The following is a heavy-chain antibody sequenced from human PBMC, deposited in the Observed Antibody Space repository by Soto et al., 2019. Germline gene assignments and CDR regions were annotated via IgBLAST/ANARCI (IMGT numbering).Heavy chain of an antibody. CDR3: ARDSYSTY. D-gene: IGHD6-13*01. J-gene: IGHJ4*02. V-gene: IGHV3-66*01. CDR1: GFTFDDYG. Sequence: GGSLRLSCAASGFTFDDYGMSWVRQAPGKGLEWVSIIRGGDATYYADSVKGRFITSRDNSKNTLYLQMNSLRVEDTAVYYCARDSYSTYWGQGALVTVSS. CDR2: IRGGDAT.